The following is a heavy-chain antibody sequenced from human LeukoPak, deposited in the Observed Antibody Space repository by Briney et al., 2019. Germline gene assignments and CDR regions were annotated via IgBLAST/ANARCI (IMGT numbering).Heavy chain of an antibody. CDR1: GFTFSSYA. CDR2: ISYDGSNK. Sequence: GGSLRLSCAASGFTFSSYAMHRVRQAPGKGLEWVAVISYDGSNKYYADSVKGRFTISRDNSKNTLYLQMNSLRAEDTAVYYCARDPGFGWYLDYWGQGTLVTVSS. J-gene: IGHJ4*02. CDR3: ARDPGFGWYLDY. D-gene: IGHD3-9*01. V-gene: IGHV3-30-3*01.